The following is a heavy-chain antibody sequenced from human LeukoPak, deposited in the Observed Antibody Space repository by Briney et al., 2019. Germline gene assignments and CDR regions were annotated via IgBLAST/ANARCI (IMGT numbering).Heavy chain of an antibody. J-gene: IGHJ4*02. V-gene: IGHV3-74*01. CDR2: INNDGTNT. CDR1: GFTFSNSW. Sequence: GGSLRLSCAASGFTFSNSWMHWVRQAPGKGLVWVSRINNDGTNTTYADSVKGRFTISRDNAKTTLYLQMNSLRAEDTAVYYCARGGSSRYTITYWGQGALVTVSS. D-gene: IGHD6-13*01. CDR3: ARGGSSRYTITY.